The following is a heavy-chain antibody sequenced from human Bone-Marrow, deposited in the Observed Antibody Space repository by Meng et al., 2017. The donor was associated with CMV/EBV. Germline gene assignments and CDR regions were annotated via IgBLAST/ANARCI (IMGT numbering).Heavy chain of an antibody. D-gene: IGHD4-11*01. Sequence: ASVKVSCKASGYTFTSYYMHWVRQAPGQGLEWMGIINPSGGSTSYAQKFQGRVTMTRDTSTSTVYMELSSLSSVTAADTAVYYCARGYSNPHWGQGTLVTVSS. CDR1: GYTFTSYY. J-gene: IGHJ4*02. V-gene: IGHV1-46*01. CDR3: ARGYSNPH. CDR2: INPSGGST.